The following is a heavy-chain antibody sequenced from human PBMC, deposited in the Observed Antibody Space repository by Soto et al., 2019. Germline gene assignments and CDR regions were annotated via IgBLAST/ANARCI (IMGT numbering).Heavy chain of an antibody. CDR2: MNPNSGDT. CDR1: GYTFTSYD. V-gene: IGHV1-8*01. CDR3: ARGHFYQLLPFDY. D-gene: IGHD2-2*01. J-gene: IGHJ4*02. Sequence: ASVKVSCKASGYTFTSYDINWVRQATGQGLEWMGWMNPNSGDTGYAQKFQGRVTMTRDTSVSTAYMELSGLMSEDSAVYYCARGHFYQLLPFDYWGQGTLVTVSS.